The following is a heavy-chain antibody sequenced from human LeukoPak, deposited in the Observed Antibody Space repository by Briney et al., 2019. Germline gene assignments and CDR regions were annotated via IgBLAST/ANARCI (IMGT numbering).Heavy chain of an antibody. CDR1: GYSISSGYY. D-gene: IGHD2-15*01. Sequence: SETLSLTCAVSGYSISSGYYWTWIRQPPGMGLEWNGSIYHSGSTYYNPSLKRRVTISVDTSKNQFSLKLSSVTAADTAVYYCARGVVVAAIDYWGQGTLVTVSS. V-gene: IGHV4-38-2*01. CDR2: IYHSGST. CDR3: ARGVVVAAIDY. J-gene: IGHJ4*02.